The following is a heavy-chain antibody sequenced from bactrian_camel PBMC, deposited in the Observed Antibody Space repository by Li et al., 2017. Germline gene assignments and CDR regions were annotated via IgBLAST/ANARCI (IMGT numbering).Heavy chain of an antibody. CDR1: GYTYNRNC. Sequence: HVQLVESGGGSVQAGGSLRLSCAASGYTYNRNCMAWFRQASGKEREGVARIATGSGNTYYADSVKGRFTISQDNAKNTVYLQMNSLKPEDTAMYYCAARGPYCYTKLSVRDFTYWGQGTQVTVS. CDR2: IATGSGNT. CDR3: AARGPYCYTKLSVRDFTY. D-gene: IGHD2*01. V-gene: IGHV3S1*01. J-gene: IGHJ6*01.